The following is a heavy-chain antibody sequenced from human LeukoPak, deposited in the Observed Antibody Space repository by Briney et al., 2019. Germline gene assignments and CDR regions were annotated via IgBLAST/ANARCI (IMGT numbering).Heavy chain of an antibody. J-gene: IGHJ4*02. CDR1: GYSFTSYW. Sequence: GESLKISCKGSGYSFTSYWIGWVRQMPGKGLEWMGIIYPGDSDTRYSPSFQGQVTISADKSISTAYLQWSSLKASDTAMYYCARTLGYCSSTSCYEYDYWGQGTLVTVSS. V-gene: IGHV5-51*01. D-gene: IGHD2-2*01. CDR2: IYPGDSDT. CDR3: ARTLGYCSSTSCYEYDY.